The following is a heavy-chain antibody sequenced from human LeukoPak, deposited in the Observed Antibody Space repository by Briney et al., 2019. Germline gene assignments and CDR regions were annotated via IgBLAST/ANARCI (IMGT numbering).Heavy chain of an antibody. J-gene: IGHJ4*02. CDR3: ARDSIAAAALDY. Sequence: GGSLRLSCAVSGFGVHTFAMNWVRQAPGKGLEWVSSISSSSSYIYYADSVKGRFTISRDNAKNSLYLQMNSLRAEDTAVYYCARDSIAAAALDYWGQGTLVTVSS. V-gene: IGHV3-21*01. CDR1: GFGVHTFA. CDR2: ISSSSSYI. D-gene: IGHD6-13*01.